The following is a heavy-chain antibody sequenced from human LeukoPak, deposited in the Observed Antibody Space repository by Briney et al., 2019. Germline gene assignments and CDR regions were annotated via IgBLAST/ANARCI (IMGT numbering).Heavy chain of an antibody. D-gene: IGHD5-18*01. J-gene: IGHJ4*02. CDR3: ATDGDTAMVTDY. CDR1: GYSISSGYY. V-gene: IGHV4-38-2*02. Sequence: PSETLSLTCAVSGYSISSGYYWGWIRQPPGKGLEWIGSIYHSGSTYYNPSLKSRVTISVDTSKNQFSLKLSSVTAEDTAVYYCATDGDTAMVTDYWGQGTLVTVSS. CDR2: IYHSGST.